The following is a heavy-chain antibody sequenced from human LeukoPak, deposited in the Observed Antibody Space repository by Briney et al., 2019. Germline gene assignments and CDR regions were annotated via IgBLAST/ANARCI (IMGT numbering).Heavy chain of an antibody. Sequence: TLSLTCTVSGGSISSGSYYWSWIRQPAGKGLEWIGRIYTSGSTNYNPSLKSRVTISVDTSKNQFSLKLCSVTAADTAVYYCARGRQNLNWFDPWGQGTLVTVSS. CDR2: IYTSGST. CDR3: ARGRQNLNWFDP. CDR1: GGSISSGSYY. V-gene: IGHV4-61*02. J-gene: IGHJ5*02.